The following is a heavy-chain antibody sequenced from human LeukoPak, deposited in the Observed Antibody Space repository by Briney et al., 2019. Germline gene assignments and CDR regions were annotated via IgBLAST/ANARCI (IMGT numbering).Heavy chain of an antibody. CDR3: ASFSATVTDFDY. CDR1: GGTFSSYA. V-gene: IGHV1-69*05. J-gene: IGHJ4*02. D-gene: IGHD4-17*01. CDR2: IIPIFGTA. Sequence: SVKVSCKASGGTFSSYAISWVRQAPGQGLEWMGRIIPIFGTANYAQKFQGSVTITTDESTSTAYMELSSLRSEDTAVYYCASFSATVTDFDYWGQGTLVTVSS.